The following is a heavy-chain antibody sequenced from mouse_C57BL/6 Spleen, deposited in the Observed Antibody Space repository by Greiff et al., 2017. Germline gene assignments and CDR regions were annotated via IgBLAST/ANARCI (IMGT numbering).Heavy chain of an antibody. V-gene: IGHV1-15*01. Sequence: VQLQQSGAELVRPGASVTLSCKASGYTFTDYDMHWVKQTPVHGLEWIGAIDPETGGTAYNQKFKGKAILTADKSSSTAYMELRSLTSEDSAVYYCTREGWDYRFDDWGQGTTLTVSS. CDR2: IDPETGGT. CDR3: TREGWDYRFDD. J-gene: IGHJ2*01. CDR1: GYTFTDYD. D-gene: IGHD3-3*01.